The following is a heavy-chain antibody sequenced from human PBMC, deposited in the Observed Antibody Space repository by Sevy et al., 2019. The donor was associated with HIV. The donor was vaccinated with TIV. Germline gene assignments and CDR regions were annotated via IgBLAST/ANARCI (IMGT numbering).Heavy chain of an antibody. CDR3: ARERVYCSGGSCKPGGRFDP. D-gene: IGHD2-15*01. Sequence: ASVKVSCKASGYTFTGYYMHWVRQAPGQGLEWMGWINPNSGGTNYAEKFQGRVTMTRDTSISTAYMELSRLRSDDTAVYYCARERVYCSGGSCKPGGRFDPWGQGTLVTVSS. CDR1: GYTFTGYY. CDR2: INPNSGGT. V-gene: IGHV1-2*02. J-gene: IGHJ5*02.